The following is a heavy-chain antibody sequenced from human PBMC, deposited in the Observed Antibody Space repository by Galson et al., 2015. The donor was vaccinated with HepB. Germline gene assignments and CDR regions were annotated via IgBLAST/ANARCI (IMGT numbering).Heavy chain of an antibody. CDR1: GFTFSSYS. J-gene: IGHJ6*02. CDR3: AKYADPDIAALPNYGMDV. V-gene: IGHV3-21*01. Sequence: SLRLSCAASGFTFSSYSMNWVRQAPGKGLEWVSSISSSSSYIYYADSVKGRFTISRDNAENSLYLQMNSLRAEDTAVYYCAKYADPDIAALPNYGMDVWGQGTTVTVSS. CDR2: ISSSSSYI. D-gene: IGHD6-6*01.